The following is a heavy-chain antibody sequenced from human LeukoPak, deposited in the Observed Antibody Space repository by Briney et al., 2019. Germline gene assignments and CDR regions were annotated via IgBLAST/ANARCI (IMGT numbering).Heavy chain of an antibody. CDR1: GFTFSSYS. CDR2: ISSSSNTI. CDR3: ARGDITIPSVGY. J-gene: IGHJ4*02. V-gene: IGHV3-48*01. Sequence: GGSLRLSCAASGFTFSSYSMNWVRQAPGKGLEWISYISSSSNTIKYADSVKGRLTISRDNAKNSLFLQMNSLRAEDTAVYYCARGDITIPSVGYWGQGTLVTVSS. D-gene: IGHD3-3*01.